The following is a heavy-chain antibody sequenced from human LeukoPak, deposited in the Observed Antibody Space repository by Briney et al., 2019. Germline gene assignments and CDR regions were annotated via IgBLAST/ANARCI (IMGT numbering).Heavy chain of an antibody. CDR2: INQDGTEK. Sequence: GGSLRLSCVASGFTFSSHWMSWVRQAPGKGLEWVANINQDGTEKHYVDSVKGRFTISRDNAKNSQFLQMNSLRAEDTAVYYCARDRLDPWGQGTLVTVSS. CDR1: GFTFSSHW. V-gene: IGHV3-7*01. CDR3: ARDRLDP. J-gene: IGHJ5*02.